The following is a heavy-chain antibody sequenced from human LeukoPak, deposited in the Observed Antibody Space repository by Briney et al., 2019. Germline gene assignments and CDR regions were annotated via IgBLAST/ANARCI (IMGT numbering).Heavy chain of an antibody. D-gene: IGHD2-21*02. V-gene: IGHV4-59*12. CDR3: ARGQTSVVTAIPYYFDY. Sequence: SETLSLTCIVSGGSIGPNYCSWIRQPPGKGLEWIGYIYYTGRTNYNPSLKSRVTVSVDTSKNQFSLKLNSVTAADTAVYYCARGQTSVVTAIPYYFDYWGRGTLVTVSS. CDR2: IYYTGRT. J-gene: IGHJ4*02. CDR1: GGSIGPNY.